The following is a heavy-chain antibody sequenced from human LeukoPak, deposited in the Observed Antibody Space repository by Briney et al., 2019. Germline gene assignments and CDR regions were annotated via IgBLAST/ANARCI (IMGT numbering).Heavy chain of an antibody. V-gene: IGHV1-2*02. CDR1: GYTFTING. CDR3: AREGSIAVAFDY. CDR2: INPNSGGT. D-gene: IGHD6-19*01. J-gene: IGHJ4*02. Sequence: ASVKVSCKASGYTFTINGISWVRQAPGQGLEWMGWINPNSGGTNYAQKFQGRVTMTRDTSISTAYMELSRLRSDDTAVYYCAREGSIAVAFDYWGQGTLVTVSS.